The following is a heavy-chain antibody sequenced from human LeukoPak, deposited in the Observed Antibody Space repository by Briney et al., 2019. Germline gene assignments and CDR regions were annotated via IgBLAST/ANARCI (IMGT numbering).Heavy chain of an antibody. Sequence: ASVKVSCKASGYTFTSYDINWVRQAPGQGLEWMGIINPSGGRTSYAQKFQGRVTMTRDTSTGTVYMELSSLRSEDTAVYYCASLRSGDYEGFDYWGQGTLVTVSS. D-gene: IGHD2-21*02. CDR2: INPSGGRT. CDR1: GYTFTSYD. CDR3: ASLRSGDYEGFDY. J-gene: IGHJ4*02. V-gene: IGHV1-46*01.